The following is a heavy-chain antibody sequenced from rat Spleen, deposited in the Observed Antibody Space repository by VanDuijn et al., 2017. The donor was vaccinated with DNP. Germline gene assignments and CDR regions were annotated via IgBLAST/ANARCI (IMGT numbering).Heavy chain of an antibody. CDR1: GFTFNNYW. Sequence: EVQLVESGGDLVQPGGSLKLSCVASGFTFNNYWMAWIRQVPGKGLEWVATISSDGSSTYYRDSVKGRFSISRDNAKDTLYLQMDSLRSEDTATYYCTTDAAYWGQGTLVTVSS. V-gene: IGHV5-31*01. CDR3: TTDAAY. CDR2: ISSDGSST. J-gene: IGHJ3*01.